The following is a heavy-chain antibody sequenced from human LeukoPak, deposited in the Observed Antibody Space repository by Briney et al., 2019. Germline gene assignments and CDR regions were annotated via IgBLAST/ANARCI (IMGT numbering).Heavy chain of an antibody. D-gene: IGHD2-15*01. J-gene: IGHJ4*02. Sequence: PGGSLRLSCSASGFTFSTYWMSWIRQAPGKGLEWVSYISSSGSTIYYADSVKGRFTISRDNAKNSLYLQMNSLRAEDTAVYYCARGQGSVVAAPNFDYWGQGTLVTVSS. CDR1: GFTFSTYW. CDR3: ARGQGSVVAAPNFDY. V-gene: IGHV3-11*01. CDR2: ISSSGSTI.